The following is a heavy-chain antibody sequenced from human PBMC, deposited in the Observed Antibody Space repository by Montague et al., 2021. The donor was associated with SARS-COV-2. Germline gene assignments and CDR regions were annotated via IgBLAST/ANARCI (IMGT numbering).Heavy chain of an antibody. CDR1: GGSIGSYY. CDR3: ARSLDPSGTYYLPY. Sequence: SETLSLTCSVSGGSIGSYYWSWLRQPPGKGLEWIGHIHYSGSNTYSTSFKSRVTISIDTPKNQFSLKLSSVTAAATAVYYCARSLDPSGTYYLPYWGQGTLVTVSS. V-gene: IGHV4-59*01. D-gene: IGHD3-10*01. CDR2: IHYSGSN. J-gene: IGHJ4*02.